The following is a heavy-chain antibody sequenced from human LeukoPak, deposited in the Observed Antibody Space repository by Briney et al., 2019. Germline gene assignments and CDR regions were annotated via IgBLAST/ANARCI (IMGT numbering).Heavy chain of an antibody. CDR3: ARVGGYYYFDY. Sequence: SETLSLTCTVSGGSISSYYWSWIRQPPGKGLEWIGSIYYSGNTFYNPSLKSRVTMSLDTSKNQFSLKLSSVTAADTAVYYCARVGGYYYFDYWGQGTLVTVSS. D-gene: IGHD3-10*01. J-gene: IGHJ4*02. CDR1: GGSISSYY. CDR2: IYYSGNT. V-gene: IGHV4-39*07.